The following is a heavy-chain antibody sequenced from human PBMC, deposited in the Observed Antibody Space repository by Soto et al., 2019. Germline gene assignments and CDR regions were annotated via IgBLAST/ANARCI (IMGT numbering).Heavy chain of an antibody. Sequence: LSLTCTVSGGSISSGDYYWSWIRQPPGKGLEWIGYIYYSGSTYYNPSLKSRVTISVDTSKNQFSLKLSSVTAADTAVYYCARDNYYDSSGYYYHYFDYWGQGTLVTVSS. D-gene: IGHD3-22*01. J-gene: IGHJ4*02. CDR3: ARDNYYDSSGYYYHYFDY. V-gene: IGHV4-30-4*01. CDR2: IYYSGST. CDR1: GGSISSGDYY.